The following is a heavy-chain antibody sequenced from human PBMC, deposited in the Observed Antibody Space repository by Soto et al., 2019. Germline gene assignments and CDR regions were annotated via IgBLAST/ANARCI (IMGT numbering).Heavy chain of an antibody. J-gene: IGHJ4*02. Sequence: SVKVSCKASGGSFGNSSMNWVRQTPGQGLECLGGFIPVYRTLNYAQKFQGRVTITADESTGTAYMTLSSLASDDTAVYYCATGVIWIGYFTVDSWGQGTRVTVSS. CDR2: FIPVYRTL. CDR1: GGSFGNSS. CDR3: ATGVIWIGYFTVDS. D-gene: IGHD3-3*01. V-gene: IGHV1-69*13.